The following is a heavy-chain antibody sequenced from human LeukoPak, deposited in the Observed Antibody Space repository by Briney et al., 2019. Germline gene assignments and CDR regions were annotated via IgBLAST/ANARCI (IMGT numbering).Heavy chain of an antibody. J-gene: IGHJ3*02. CDR2: ISSSSNYI. D-gene: IGHD3-16*01. CDR3: AREGQGVKTDAFDI. V-gene: IGHV3-21*01. CDR1: GFTFSSYS. Sequence: PGGSLRLSCAASGFTFSSYSMNWVRQAPGKGLEWVSSISSSSNYIYYADSVKGRFTISRDNAKNSLYLQRNSLRAEDTAVYYCAREGQGVKTDAFDIWGQGTMVTVSS.